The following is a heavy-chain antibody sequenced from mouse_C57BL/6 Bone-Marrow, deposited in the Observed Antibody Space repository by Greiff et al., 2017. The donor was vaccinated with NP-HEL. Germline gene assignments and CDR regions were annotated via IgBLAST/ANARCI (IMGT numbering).Heavy chain of an antibody. CDR3: AREDGDEGY. CDR2: INPYNGGT. D-gene: IGHD3-3*01. CDR1: GYTFTDYY. Sequence: EVQLQQSGPVLVKPGASVKMSCKASGYTFTDYYMNWVKQSHGKSLEWIGVINPYNGGTSYNQKFKGKATLTVDKSSSTAYMAINSLTSEDSAVYYCAREDGDEGYWGQGTTLTVSS. V-gene: IGHV1-19*01. J-gene: IGHJ2*01.